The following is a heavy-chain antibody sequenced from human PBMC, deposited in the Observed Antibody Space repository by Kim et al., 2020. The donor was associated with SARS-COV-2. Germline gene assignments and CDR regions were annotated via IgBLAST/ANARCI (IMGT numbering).Heavy chain of an antibody. CDR3: ARVRGYSGYERFDY. J-gene: IGHJ4*02. D-gene: IGHD5-12*01. Sequence: ASVKVSCKASGYTFTGYYMHWVRQAPGQGLEWMGWINPNSGGTNYAQKFQGRVTMTRDTSISTAYMELSRLRSDDTAVYYCARVRGYSGYERFDYWGQGTLVTVSS. CDR1: GYTFTGYY. V-gene: IGHV1-2*02. CDR2: INPNSGGT.